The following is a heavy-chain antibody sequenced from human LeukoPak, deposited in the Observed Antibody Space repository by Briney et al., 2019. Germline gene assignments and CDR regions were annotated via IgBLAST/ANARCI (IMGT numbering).Heavy chain of an antibody. V-gene: IGHV3-33*01. CDR2: IWYDGSNK. CDR1: GFTSSYG. J-gene: IGHJ4*02. CDR3: ARDGDGYNVDY. D-gene: IGHD5-24*01. Sequence: GRSLRLSCAASGFTSSYGFHWVRQAPGKGLEWVAVIWYDGSNKYYTDSVKGRFTISRDNSKNTVYLQMNSLRAEDTAVYYCARDGDGYNVDYWGQGTLVTVSS.